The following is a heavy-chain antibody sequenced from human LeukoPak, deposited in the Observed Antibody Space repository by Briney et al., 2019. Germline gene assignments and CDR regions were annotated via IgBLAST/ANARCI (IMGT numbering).Heavy chain of an antibody. CDR2: IHYRGRT. CDR1: GDSISSNY. Sequence: SETLSLTCSVSGDSISSNYWIWIRQSPGKGLEWIGDIHYRGRTTYNPSLKSRVAMSLDTSKNQFSLRLSSVTAADTAVYYCARDREAVRPSHYHHYMDVWGKGTTVTVSS. CDR3: ARDREAVRPSHYHHYMDV. J-gene: IGHJ6*03. D-gene: IGHD6-6*01. V-gene: IGHV4-59*01.